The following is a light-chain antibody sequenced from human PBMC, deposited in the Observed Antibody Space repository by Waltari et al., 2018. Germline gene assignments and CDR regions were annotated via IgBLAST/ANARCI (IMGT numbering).Light chain of an antibody. Sequence: EIVLTQSPAPLSLSPGERATLSCRASQSVSTYLGWSQQQPGQAPRLLIYDASNRATGIPARFSGSGSGTDFTLTISSLEPEDFAVYYCRQRSNWPLTFGGGTKVEIK. CDR2: DAS. J-gene: IGKJ4*01. CDR3: RQRSNWPLT. CDR1: QSVSTY. V-gene: IGKV3-11*01.